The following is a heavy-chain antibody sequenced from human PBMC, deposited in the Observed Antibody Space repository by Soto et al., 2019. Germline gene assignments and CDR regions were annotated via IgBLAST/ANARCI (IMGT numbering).Heavy chain of an antibody. V-gene: IGHV1-69*01. J-gene: IGHJ4*02. CDR2: IIPIFGTA. CDR1: GGTFSSYA. Sequence: QVQLVQSGAEVKKPGSSVKVSCKASGGTFSSYAISWVRQAPGQGLEWMGGIIPIFGTANYAQQFQGRVTITADDSTGAAYMELISLSYEDTAVYYCAREGAYDILTAYYFDYWGQGPLVTVSS. CDR3: AREGAYDILTAYYFDY. D-gene: IGHD3-9*01.